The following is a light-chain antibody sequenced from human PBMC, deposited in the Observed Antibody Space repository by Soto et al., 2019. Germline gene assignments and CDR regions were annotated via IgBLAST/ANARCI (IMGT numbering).Light chain of an antibody. CDR2: KAS. J-gene: IGKJ1*01. V-gene: IGKV1-5*03. Sequence: DIQMTQYPSNRSGSFGDRVTITCRASQTISSWLAWYQQKPGKAPKLLIYKASTLKSGVPSRFSGSGSGTEFTLTISSLQPDDFATYYCQHYNSYSEAFGQGTKVDIK. CDR3: QHYNSYSEA. CDR1: QTISSW.